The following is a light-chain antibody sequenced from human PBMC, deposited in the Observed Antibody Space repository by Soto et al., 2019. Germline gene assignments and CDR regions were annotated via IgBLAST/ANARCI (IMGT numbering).Light chain of an antibody. Sequence: QSVLTQSSSASASLGSSVKLTCTLSSGHCTYIIAWHQQQPGKAPRYLMKLEGSGSYNKGSGIPDRFSGSSSGADRYLTISNLQFEDEADYYCETWDTNVVVFGGGTKVTVL. CDR1: SGHCTYI. CDR2: LEGSGSY. J-gene: IGLJ2*01. CDR3: ETWDTNVVV. V-gene: IGLV4-60*02.